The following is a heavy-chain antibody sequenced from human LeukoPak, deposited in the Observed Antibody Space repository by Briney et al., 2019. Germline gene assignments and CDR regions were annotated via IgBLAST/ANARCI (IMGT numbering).Heavy chain of an antibody. V-gene: IGHV4-4*02. D-gene: IGHD3-10*01. J-gene: IGHJ5*02. CDR3: ARDSGTTGEVKFDP. CDR2: IYHSGST. Sequence: SGTLSLTCAVSGGSISSSNWWSWVRQPPGKGLEWIGEIYHSGSTNYNPSLKSRVTLSVDTSKNQFSLKLTSVTAADTAVYYCARDSGTTGEVKFDPWGQGTLVTASS. CDR1: GGSISSSNW.